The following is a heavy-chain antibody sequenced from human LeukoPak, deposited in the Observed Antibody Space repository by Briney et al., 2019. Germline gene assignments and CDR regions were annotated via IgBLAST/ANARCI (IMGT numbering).Heavy chain of an antibody. J-gene: IGHJ4*02. D-gene: IGHD3-10*01. CDR3: ARAQTYYGSGSYLY. CDR2: INQYGTEK. V-gene: IGHV3-7*02. Sequence: GGSLRLSCVVSGFTFSSYWMSWVRQAPGKGLEWVAKINQYGTEKYCVDSVKGRFTISRDNAKNSLYLQMNSLRAEDTAVYYCARAQTYYGSGSYLYWGQGTLVTVSS. CDR1: GFTFSSYW.